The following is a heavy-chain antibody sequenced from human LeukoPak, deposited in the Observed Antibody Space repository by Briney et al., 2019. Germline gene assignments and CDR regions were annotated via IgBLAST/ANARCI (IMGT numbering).Heavy chain of an antibody. CDR1: GFTFSRSA. D-gene: IGHD3-3*01. Sequence: PGGSLRLSCAASGFTFSRSAMNWVRQAPGKGLEWVSSFSASGGTTYYADSVKGRFTISRDNSKNTLSVQMNSLRAEDTAVYYCARGRPSYDFWSGYYPDYYMDVWGKGTTVTVSS. CDR2: FSASGGTT. J-gene: IGHJ6*03. V-gene: IGHV3-23*01. CDR3: ARGRPSYDFWSGYYPDYYMDV.